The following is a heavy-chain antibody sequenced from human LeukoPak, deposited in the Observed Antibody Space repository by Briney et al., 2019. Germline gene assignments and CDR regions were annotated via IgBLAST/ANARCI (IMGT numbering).Heavy chain of an antibody. CDR3: ARGRGWYDQMARVYFDY. Sequence: PWETVSLTCAVYGGTFSGYYWSWMRQPPGKGLEWIGEINHSGSTNYNPSLKSRVIISVDTSKNQISLKLSSVTAADTAVYYCARGRGWYDQMARVYFDYWGQGTLVTVSS. D-gene: IGHD2-15*01. V-gene: IGHV4-34*01. CDR2: INHSGST. J-gene: IGHJ4*02. CDR1: GGTFSGYY.